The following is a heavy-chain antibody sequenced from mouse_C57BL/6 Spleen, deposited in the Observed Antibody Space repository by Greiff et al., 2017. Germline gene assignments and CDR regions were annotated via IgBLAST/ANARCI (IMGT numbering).Heavy chain of an antibody. CDR1: GYAFSSSW. Sequence: VQLQQSGPELVKPGASVKISCKASGYAFSSSWMNWVKQRPGKGLEWIGRIYPGDGDTNYNGKFKGKATLTADKSSSTAYMQLSSLTSEDSAVYFCARWYYGKNYFDYWGQGNTLTVST. CDR2: IYPGDGDT. CDR3: ARWYYGKNYFDY. J-gene: IGHJ2*01. V-gene: IGHV1-82*01. D-gene: IGHD1-1*01.